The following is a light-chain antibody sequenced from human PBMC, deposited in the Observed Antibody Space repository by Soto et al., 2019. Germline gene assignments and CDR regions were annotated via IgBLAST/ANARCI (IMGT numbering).Light chain of an antibody. V-gene: IGKV1-8*01. J-gene: IGKJ1*01. CDR2: AAS. Sequence: AIRMTQSPSSLSASTGDRVTITCRPSQGISSYLAWYQQKPGKAPKLLIYAASTLESGVPSRFSGSGSGTDFTLTISCLQSEDFATYYCQQYYSYPQTFGQGTKVEIK. CDR3: QQYYSYPQT. CDR1: QGISSY.